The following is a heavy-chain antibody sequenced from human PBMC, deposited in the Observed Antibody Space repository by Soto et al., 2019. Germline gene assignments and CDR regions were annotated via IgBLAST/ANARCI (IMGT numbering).Heavy chain of an antibody. CDR2: MNPNSGNT. V-gene: IGHV1-8*01. Sequence: QVQLVQSGAEVKKPGASVKVSCKASGYTFTSYDINWVRQATGQGLEWMGWMNPNSGNTGYAHKFQGRDTMTRNTSISTAYMELSSMRSEDTAVYYCARRGLSSSSTFRYYYYGMDVWGQGTTVTVSS. CDR3: ARRGLSSSSTFRYYYYGMDV. J-gene: IGHJ6*02. CDR1: GYTFTSYD. D-gene: IGHD6-6*01.